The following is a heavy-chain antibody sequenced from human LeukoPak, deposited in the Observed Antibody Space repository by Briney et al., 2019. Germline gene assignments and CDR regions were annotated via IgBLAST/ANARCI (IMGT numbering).Heavy chain of an antibody. J-gene: IGHJ4*02. CDR1: GFTFRNYA. V-gene: IGHV3-23*01. Sequence: GASLRLSCAAPGFTFRNYAMSWVRQAPGKGLEWVSHINHGDNNTFYADSVEGRFTLSRDSSKNTLYLQMNSLRAEDTAIYYCARKAVATAGIALDNWGQGTVVTVSS. D-gene: IGHD6-19*01. CDR2: INHGDNNT. CDR3: ARKAVATAGIALDN.